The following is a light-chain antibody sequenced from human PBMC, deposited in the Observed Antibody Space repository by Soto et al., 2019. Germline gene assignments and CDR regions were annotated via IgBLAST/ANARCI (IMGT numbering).Light chain of an antibody. J-gene: IGLJ3*02. CDR3: CSYAGSATSV. CDR2: GGN. V-gene: IGLV2-23*01. Sequence: QSALTQPASVSGSPGQSITISCTGTSSDVGAYDLVSWYQQHPGKAPKLLIYGGNKRPSGVSSRFSGSKSGNTASLTISGLQAEDEADYYCCSYAGSATSVFGGGTKLTVL. CDR1: SSDVGAYDL.